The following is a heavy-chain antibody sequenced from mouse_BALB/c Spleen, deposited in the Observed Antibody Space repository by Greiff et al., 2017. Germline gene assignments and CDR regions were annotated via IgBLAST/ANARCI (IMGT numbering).Heavy chain of an antibody. CDR2: ISSCGCST. CDR3: ARHRGYGYWYCDV. D-gene: IGHD2-10*02. Sequence: EVKLVESGGGLVKPGGSLKLSCAASGFAFSSYDMSWVRQTPEKRLEWVAYISSCGCSTYYPDTVKGRFTISRDNAKNTLYLQMSSLKSEDTAMYYCARHRGYGYWYCDVWGAGTTVTVAS. CDR1: GFAFSSYD. V-gene: IGHV5-12-1*01. J-gene: IGHJ1*01.